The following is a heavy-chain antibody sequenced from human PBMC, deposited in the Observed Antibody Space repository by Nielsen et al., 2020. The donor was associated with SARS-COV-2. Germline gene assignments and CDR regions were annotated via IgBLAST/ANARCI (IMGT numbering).Heavy chain of an antibody. CDR3: VRKDTSMGFYYYGMDV. V-gene: IGHV3-48*01. J-gene: IGHJ6*02. Sequence: GGSLRLSCIASGFSFSSYGMNWVRQAPGKGLEWVSYISKSYTPIDYADSVKGRFTISRDNARNSLYLQMNGLRAEDTAVYYCVRKDTSMGFYYYGMDVWGRGTTVTVSS. D-gene: IGHD5-18*01. CDR2: ISKSYTPI. CDR1: GFSFSSYG.